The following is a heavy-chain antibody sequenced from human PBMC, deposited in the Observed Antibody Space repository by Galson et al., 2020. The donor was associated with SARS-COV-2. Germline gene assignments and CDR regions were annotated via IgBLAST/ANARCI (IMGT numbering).Heavy chain of an antibody. Sequence: GGSLRLSCAASGFTFSNYYMNWVRQAPGKGLEWVASINPSSSSMYYADSVQGRFTISRDNAKNSLFLQVNSLRAEDTAVYYCARGSPYYYDSNGYIYDWGQGALVTVSS. CDR3: ARGSPYYYDSNGYIYD. V-gene: IGHV3-21*01. J-gene: IGHJ4*02. CDR1: GFTFSNYY. D-gene: IGHD3-22*01. CDR2: INPSSSSM.